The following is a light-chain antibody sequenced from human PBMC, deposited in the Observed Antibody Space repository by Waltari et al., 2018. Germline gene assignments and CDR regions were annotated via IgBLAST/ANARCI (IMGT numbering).Light chain of an antibody. J-gene: IGKJ1*01. V-gene: IGKV1-33*01. Sequence: DIQMTQSPSSLSASVGDSVTLTCQASQDIGTYLNWFNQRPGKAPNLLIYDTSNLHTGVPLRFAGSGSGTLFSLTISSLRPEDSGTYYCQQYDTLPRAFGQGTKVEIK. CDR3: QQYDTLPRA. CDR2: DTS. CDR1: QDIGTY.